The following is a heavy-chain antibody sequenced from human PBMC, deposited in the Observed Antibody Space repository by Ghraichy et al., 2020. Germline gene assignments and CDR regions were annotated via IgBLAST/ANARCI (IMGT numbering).Heavy chain of an antibody. J-gene: IGHJ6*02. CDR2: ISGSGGST. D-gene: IGHD2-15*01. V-gene: IGHV3-23*01. CDR3: AKPCSGGSCYPGPDYDYGMDV. Sequence: GGSLRLSCAASGFTFSSYAMSWVRQAPGKGLEWVSAISGSGGSTYYVDSVKGRFTISRDNSKNTLYLQMNSLSAEDTAVYYCAKPCSGGSCYPGPDYDYGMDVWGQGTTVTVSS. CDR1: GFTFSSYA.